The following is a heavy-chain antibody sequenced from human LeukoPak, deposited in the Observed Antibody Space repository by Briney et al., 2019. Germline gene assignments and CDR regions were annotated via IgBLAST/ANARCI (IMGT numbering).Heavy chain of an antibody. CDR1: GGSISSYY. V-gene: IGHV4-59*12. J-gene: IGHJ5*02. CDR2: IYYSGST. Sequence: SETLSLTCTVSGGSISSYYWSWIRQPPGKGLEWIGYIYYSGSTYYNPSLKSRVTISVDTSKNQFSLKLSSVTAADTAVYYCARSEWLVSAGWFDPWGQGTLVTVSS. CDR3: ARSEWLVSAGWFDP. D-gene: IGHD6-19*01.